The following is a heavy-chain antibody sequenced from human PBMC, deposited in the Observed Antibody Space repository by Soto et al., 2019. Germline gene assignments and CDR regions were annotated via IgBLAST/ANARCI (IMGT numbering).Heavy chain of an antibody. CDR1: GYTFTGYY. CDR3: ARTPRIVGATYWVYFDY. CDR2: INPNSGGT. J-gene: IGHJ4*02. D-gene: IGHD1-26*01. Sequence: QVQLVQSGAEVKKPGASVKVSCKASGYTFTGYYMHWVRQAPGQGLEWMGWINPNSGGTNYAQKFQGRVTMTRDTSISTAYMELSGLRSDDTAVYYCARTPRIVGATYWVYFDYSGQGTLVTVSS. V-gene: IGHV1-2*02.